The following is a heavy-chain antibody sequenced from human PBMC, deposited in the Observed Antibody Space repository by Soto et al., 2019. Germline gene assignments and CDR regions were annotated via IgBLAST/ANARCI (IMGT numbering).Heavy chain of an antibody. CDR2: ISGTSETI. CDR3: ATGYWRSDNCHFTH. D-gene: IGHD2-2*03. V-gene: IGHV3-48*02. CDR1: GFNFHTYT. J-gene: IGHJ4*02. Sequence: DVQLVESGGGLVKPGGSLRLSCAASGFNFHTYTMTWVRQAPGKGLEWVSYISGTSETIFYADSVKGRFTISRDNAKNSLYLQLNSLRDEETAVYYCATGYWRSDNCHFTHWGQGTLVTVSS.